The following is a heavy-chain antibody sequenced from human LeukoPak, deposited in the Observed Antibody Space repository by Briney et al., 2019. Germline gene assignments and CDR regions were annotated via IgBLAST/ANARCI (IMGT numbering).Heavy chain of an antibody. CDR3: TRDIVATAF. CDR1: GYTFGVYA. J-gene: IGHJ4*02. CDR2: IRSKAYGGTT. D-gene: IGHD5-12*01. V-gene: IGHV3-49*03. Sequence: GGSLRLSCTASGYTFGVYAMSWLRQAPGKGLEGVGFIRSKAYGGTTEYAASVKGKFTISRDDSKSIAYLQMNSLKTEDTAVYYCTRDIVATAFGGQGTLVTVSS.